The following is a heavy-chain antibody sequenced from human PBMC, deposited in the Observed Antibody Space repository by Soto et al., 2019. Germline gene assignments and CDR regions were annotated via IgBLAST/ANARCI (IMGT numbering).Heavy chain of an antibody. J-gene: IGHJ3*02. Sequence: QVQLVQSGAEVKKPGASVKVSCKASGYTFTGYYMHWVRQAPGQGLEWMGWINPNSGGTNYAQKFQGSVTMTRDTSIITAYLELSRLGSDDTAVYYCARDAYGSGAFDIWGQGTMVTVSS. CDR1: GYTFTGYY. V-gene: IGHV1-2*02. CDR2: INPNSGGT. CDR3: ARDAYGSGAFDI. D-gene: IGHD3-10*01.